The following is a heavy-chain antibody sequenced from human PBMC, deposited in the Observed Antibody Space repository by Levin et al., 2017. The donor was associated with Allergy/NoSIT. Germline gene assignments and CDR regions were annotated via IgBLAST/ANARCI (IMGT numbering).Heavy chain of an antibody. Sequence: PGGSLRLSCAASGFTFSSYAMSWVRQAPGKGLEWVSAIYASADSIYYSDSVKGRFTISRDSSKNTLYLHMNSLRAEDTAVYYCARSSRGYGTLDYWGQGTLVTVSS. J-gene: IGHJ4*02. D-gene: IGHD5-12*01. CDR1: GFTFSSYA. CDR2: IYASADSI. CDR3: ARSSRGYGTLDY. V-gene: IGHV3-23*01.